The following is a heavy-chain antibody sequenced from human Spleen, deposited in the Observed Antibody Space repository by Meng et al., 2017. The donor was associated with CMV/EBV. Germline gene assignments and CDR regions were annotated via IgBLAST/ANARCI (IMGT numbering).Heavy chain of an antibody. D-gene: IGHD3-9*01. Sequence: LNGNYMHWVRQAPGQGLEWMGWINPSSGGTSYAQKFQGRVAMTRDTSITTAYMELNRLRSDDTAVYYCARGGQVILRYFDWEEAVNSWGQGTLVTVSS. V-gene: IGHV1-2*02. CDR1: LNGNY. J-gene: IGHJ4*02. CDR2: INPSSGGT. CDR3: ARGGQVILRYFDWEEAVNS.